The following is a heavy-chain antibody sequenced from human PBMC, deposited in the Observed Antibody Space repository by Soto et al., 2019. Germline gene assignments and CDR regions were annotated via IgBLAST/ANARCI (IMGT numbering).Heavy chain of an antibody. V-gene: IGHV4-59*01. D-gene: IGHD3-3*01. Sequence: PSETLSLTCTVSGGSISSYYWSWTRQPPGKGLEWIGYIYYSGSTNYNPSLKSRVTISVDTSKNQFSLKLSSVTAADTAVYYCARDLTTIFPPNFDYWGQGTLVTVSS. J-gene: IGHJ4*02. CDR2: IYYSGST. CDR3: ARDLTTIFPPNFDY. CDR1: GGSISSYY.